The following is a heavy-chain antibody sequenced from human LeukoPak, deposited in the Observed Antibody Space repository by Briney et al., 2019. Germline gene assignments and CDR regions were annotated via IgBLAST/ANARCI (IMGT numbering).Heavy chain of an antibody. J-gene: IGHJ6*04. CDR2: IKQDGSEK. V-gene: IGHV3-7*03. CDR1: GFTFSTYW. D-gene: IGHD6-13*01. Sequence: GGSLRLSCAASGFTFSTYWMSWVRQAPGKGLEWEANIKQDGSEKYYVDSVKGRFTISRDNAKNSLYLQMNSLRAEDTAVYYCARGGQQLVQTYYYYYGVDVWGKGTTVTVSS. CDR3: ARGGQQLVQTYYYYYGVDV.